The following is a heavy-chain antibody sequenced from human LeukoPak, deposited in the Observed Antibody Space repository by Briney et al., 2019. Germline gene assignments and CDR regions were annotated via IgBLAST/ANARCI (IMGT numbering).Heavy chain of an antibody. J-gene: IGHJ4*02. CDR3: TREKRYFDWFQADY. Sequence: PGGSLRLSCTASGFTFSDYAMSWFRQAPGKGLEWVGFIRNKACSRYAEYAASVKGRFTISRDDSKTIAYLQMNSLKTEDTAVYYCTREKRYFDWFQADYWGQGTLVTVSS. CDR2: IRNKACSRYA. CDR1: GFTFSDYA. V-gene: IGHV3-49*03. D-gene: IGHD3-9*01.